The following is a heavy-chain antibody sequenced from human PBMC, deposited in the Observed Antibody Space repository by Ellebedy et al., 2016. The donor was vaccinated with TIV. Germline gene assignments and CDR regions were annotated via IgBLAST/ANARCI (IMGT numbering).Heavy chain of an antibody. CDR1: GFTFSDEH. V-gene: IGHV3-72*01. CDR3: TKTFYFD. CDR2: SKNKGNNYAT. J-gene: IGHJ4*02. Sequence: GGSLRLSXAPSGFTFSDEHMDWVRQAPGKGLEWVGRSKNKGNNYATQYAASVKGRFTISRDDSTNSLYLQMNSLRTEDTAIYYCTKTFYFDWGQGTLVIVSS. D-gene: IGHD2/OR15-2a*01.